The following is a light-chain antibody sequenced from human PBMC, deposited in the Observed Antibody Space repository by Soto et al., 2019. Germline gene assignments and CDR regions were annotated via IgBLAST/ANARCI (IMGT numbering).Light chain of an antibody. CDR3: LQDYDYPYT. J-gene: IGKJ2*01. Sequence: AIKMTQSPSSLSASVGDRVPITCRASQGIRDDLAWYQQRPGKAPKLLIYAASNLQSGVPSRFSGSGSGTDFTLIISSLQPEDFATYYCLQDYDYPYTFGQGTKLEIK. CDR2: AAS. CDR1: QGIRDD. V-gene: IGKV1-6*01.